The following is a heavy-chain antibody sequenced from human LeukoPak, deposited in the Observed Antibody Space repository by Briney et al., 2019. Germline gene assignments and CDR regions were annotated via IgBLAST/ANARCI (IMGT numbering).Heavy chain of an antibody. D-gene: IGHD6-13*01. CDR3: ARVLAAAGNNWFDP. CDR1: GGSISSGGYS. V-gene: IGHV4-30-4*07. Sequence: SETLSLTCAVSGGSISSGGYSWSWIRQPPGKGMEGIAYIYYTGNTYFNPSLKSRVTISVDTSKNQFSLKLSSVTAADTAVYYCARVLAAAGNNWFDPWGQGTLVTVSS. J-gene: IGHJ5*02. CDR2: IYYTGNT.